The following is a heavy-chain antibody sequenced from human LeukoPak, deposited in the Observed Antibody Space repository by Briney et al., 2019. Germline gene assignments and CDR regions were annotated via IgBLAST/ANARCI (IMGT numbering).Heavy chain of an antibody. V-gene: IGHV3-21*01. D-gene: IGHD6-6*01. CDR2: ISSSSSYI. CDR1: GFTFSSYS. CDR3: ARDLGIAARHEFDY. Sequence: GGSLRLSCAASGFTFSSYSMNWVRQAPGKGLEWVSSISSSSSYIYYADSVKGRFTISRDNAKNSLYLRMNSLRAEDTAVYYCARDLGIAARHEFDYWGQGTLVTVSS. J-gene: IGHJ4*02.